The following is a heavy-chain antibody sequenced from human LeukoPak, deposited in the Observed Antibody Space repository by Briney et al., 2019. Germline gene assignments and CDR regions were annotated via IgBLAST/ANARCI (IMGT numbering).Heavy chain of an antibody. D-gene: IGHD6-19*01. CDR3: AKDAPQRVPVAGNY. CDR1: GFTFSDYA. CDR2: IGGTTGNT. V-gene: IGHV3-23*01. J-gene: IGHJ4*02. Sequence: GGSLRLSCAASGFTFSDYAMAWVRQAPGKGLEWIAAIGGTTGNTYYADSVKGRFTISRDNSENTMYLQMNSLRAEDTAVYYCAKDAPQRVPVAGNYWGQGTLVTVSS.